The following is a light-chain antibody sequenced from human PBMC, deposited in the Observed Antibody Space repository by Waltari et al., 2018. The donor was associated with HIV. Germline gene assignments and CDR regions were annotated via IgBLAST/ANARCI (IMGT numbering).Light chain of an antibody. CDR3: QQHNNYPHT. J-gene: IGKJ2*01. V-gene: IGKV1-9*01. CDR2: AAS. CDR1: QGVGSS. Sequence: DIQLTQSPAFLSASIGDRVRITCRASQGVGSSLAWYQRRPGQAPNLLMFAASTLQSGVPSRFSGTGSWTVFILTISDLRPEDFATYYCQQHNNYPHTFGQGTKLEIK.